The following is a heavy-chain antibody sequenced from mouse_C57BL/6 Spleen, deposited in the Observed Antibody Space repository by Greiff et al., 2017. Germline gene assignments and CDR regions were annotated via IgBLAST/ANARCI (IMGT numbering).Heavy chain of an antibody. CDR1: GFTFSDYG. CDR3: ARLTGYYFDY. J-gene: IGHJ2*01. V-gene: IGHV5-17*01. CDR2: ISSGSSTI. Sequence: EVKLMESGGGLVKPGGSLKLSCAASGFTFSDYGMHWVRQAPEKGLEWVAYISSGSSTIYYADTVKGRFTISSDNAKNTLFLQMTSLRSEDTAMYYCARLTGYYFDYWGQGTTLTVSS.